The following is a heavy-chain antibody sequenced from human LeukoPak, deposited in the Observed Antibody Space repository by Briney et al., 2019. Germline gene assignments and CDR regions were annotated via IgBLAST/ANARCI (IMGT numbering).Heavy chain of an antibody. CDR2: IKEDGSEK. CDR1: GFTLRYYW. CDR3: ASRNLFEY. D-gene: IGHD1-14*01. J-gene: IGHJ4*02. V-gene: IGHV3-7*01. Sequence: GGSLRLSCAVSGFTLRYYWMSWVRQAPGEGLEWVANIKEDGSEKYYVDSVKGRFTISRDNATRSLYLQMNSLRAEDTAVYYCASRNLFEYWGQGTLVTVSS.